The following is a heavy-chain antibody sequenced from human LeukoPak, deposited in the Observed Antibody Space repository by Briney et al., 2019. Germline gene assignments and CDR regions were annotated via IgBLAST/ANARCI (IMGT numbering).Heavy chain of an antibody. J-gene: IGHJ6*02. CDR3: ARVIAAPPSLDYYYYGMDV. D-gene: IGHD6-13*01. Sequence: SVKVSCKASGGTFSSYAISWVRQAPGQGLEWMGGIIPIFGTANYAQKFQGRVTMTRNTSISTAYMELSSLRSEDTAVYYCARVIAAPPSLDYYYYGMDVWGQGTTVTVSS. CDR2: IIPIFGTA. CDR1: GGTFSSYA. V-gene: IGHV1-69*05.